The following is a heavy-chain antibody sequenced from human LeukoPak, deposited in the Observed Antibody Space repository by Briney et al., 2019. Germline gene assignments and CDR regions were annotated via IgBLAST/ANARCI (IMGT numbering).Heavy chain of an antibody. CDR1: GFTFSSYA. D-gene: IGHD1-26*01. Sequence: PGGSLRLSCAASGFTFSSYAMHWVRQAPGKGLEWVAVISYDGSNKYYADSVKGRFTISRDNSKNTLYLQMNSLRAEDTAVYYCARGGGSYYKGAFDIWGQGTMVTVSS. CDR3: ARGGGSYYKGAFDI. J-gene: IGHJ3*02. CDR2: ISYDGSNK. V-gene: IGHV3-30-3*01.